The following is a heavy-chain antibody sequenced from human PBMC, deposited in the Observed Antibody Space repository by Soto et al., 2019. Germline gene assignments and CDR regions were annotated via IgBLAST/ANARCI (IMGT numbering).Heavy chain of an antibody. CDR3: ARYTYSGKFYSYYYGMDV. V-gene: IGHV5-51*01. Sequence: GESLKISCKGSGYSFSSYWIGWVRQMPGKGLEWMGIIYPGDSDTRYSPSFQGQVIISADKSISTAYLQWSSLKASDTAMYYCARYTYSGKFYSYYYGMDVWGQGTTVTVSS. J-gene: IGHJ6*02. CDR1: GYSFSSYW. D-gene: IGHD1-26*01. CDR2: IYPGDSDT.